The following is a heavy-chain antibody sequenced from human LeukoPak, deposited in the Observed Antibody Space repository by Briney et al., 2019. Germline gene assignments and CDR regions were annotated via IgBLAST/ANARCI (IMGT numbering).Heavy chain of an antibody. J-gene: IGHJ6*02. Sequence: GGSLRLSCAASGFAFSSYWMSWVRQAPGKGLMWVSQINSDGSATSCADPVKGRCTISRDNAKNMLYLEMNSLRVEDTAVYFCTRDHGLDVWGQGTTVTVSS. CDR2: INSDGSAT. CDR3: TRDHGLDV. V-gene: IGHV3-74*01. CDR1: GFAFSSYW.